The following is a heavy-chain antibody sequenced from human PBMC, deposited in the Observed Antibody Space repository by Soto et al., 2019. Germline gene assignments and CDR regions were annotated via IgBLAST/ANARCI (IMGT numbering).Heavy chain of an antibody. CDR2: IYYSGST. CDR1: GGSISSGGYY. D-gene: IGHD5-12*01. J-gene: IGHJ4*02. V-gene: IGHV4-31*03. Sequence: SETLSLTCTVSGGSISSGGYYWSWIRQHPGKGLEWIGYIYYSGSTYYNPSLKSRVTISVDTSKNQFSLKLSSVTAADTAVYYCARQNLKWLRLSRSDPYYFDYWGQGXLVTVSS. CDR3: ARQNLKWLRLSRSDPYYFDY.